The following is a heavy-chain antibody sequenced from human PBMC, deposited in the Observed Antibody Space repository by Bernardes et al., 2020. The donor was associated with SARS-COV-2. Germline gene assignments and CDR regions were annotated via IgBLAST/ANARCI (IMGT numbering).Heavy chain of an antibody. J-gene: IGHJ4*01. V-gene: IGHV3-30*18. CDR2: LSYEGSIK. CDR3: AKDQRVFLITFGRSMYHFDS. CDR1: GFTFRNPC. Sequence: GCSLRASCAASGFTFRNPCMHWVRQAPGPGLEWVSFLSYEGSIKKYAESLKGRFTVSRDHSKNTLYLQMNSLRAEDTAVYYCAKDQRVFLITFGRSMYHFDSWGNGTLVNVSS. D-gene: IGHD3-16*01.